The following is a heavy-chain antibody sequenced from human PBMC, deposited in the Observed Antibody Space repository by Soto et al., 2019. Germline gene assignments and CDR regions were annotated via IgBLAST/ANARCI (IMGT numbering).Heavy chain of an antibody. Sequence: GGSLRLSCAASGFTFSSYGMHWVLQAPGKGLEWVAVIWYDGSNKYYADSVKGRFTISRDNSKNTLYLQMNSLRAEDTAVYYCARGGYCSGGSCYSRGNDYWGQGTLVTVSS. J-gene: IGHJ4*02. D-gene: IGHD2-15*01. CDR3: ARGGYCSGGSCYSRGNDY. CDR2: IWYDGSNK. CDR1: GFTFSSYG. V-gene: IGHV3-33*01.